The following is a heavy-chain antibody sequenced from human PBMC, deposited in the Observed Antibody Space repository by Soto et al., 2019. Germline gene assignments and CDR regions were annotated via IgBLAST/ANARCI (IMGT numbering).Heavy chain of an antibody. V-gene: IGHV4-59*01. J-gene: IGHJ6*02. CDR1: GGSISSYY. D-gene: IGHD1-26*01. CDR3: ARGEIEDMGAALQYYYGMDV. Sequence: QVQLQESGPGLVKPSETLSLTCTVSGGSISSYYWSWIRQPPGKGLEWIGYIYYSGSTNYNPSLKSRVTISVDTSRNQFSLKLSSVTAADTAVYYCARGEIEDMGAALQYYYGMDVWGQGTTVTVSS. CDR2: IYYSGST.